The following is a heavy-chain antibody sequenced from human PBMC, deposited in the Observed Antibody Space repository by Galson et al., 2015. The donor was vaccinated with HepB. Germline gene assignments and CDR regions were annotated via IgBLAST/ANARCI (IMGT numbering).Heavy chain of an antibody. V-gene: IGHV3-23*01. CDR1: GFIFSSYD. Sequence: SLRLSCAASGFIFSSYDMNWVRQAPGKGLEWVSGVSGSGGSTYYADSVKGRFTIFRDNFKNTLYLQMNSLRAEDTAVYYCAKEKKGDWTDSSGFHYWGQGTLVSVSS. CDR3: AKEKKGDWTDSSGFHY. D-gene: IGHD1-1*01. CDR2: VSGSGGST. J-gene: IGHJ4*02.